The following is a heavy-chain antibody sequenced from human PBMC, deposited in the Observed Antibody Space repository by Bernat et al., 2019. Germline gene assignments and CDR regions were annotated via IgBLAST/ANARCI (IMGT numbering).Heavy chain of an antibody. J-gene: IGHJ6*02. CDR2: ISSSGSTI. Sequence: EVQLVESGGGLVQPGGSLRLSCAASGFTFSSYEMNWVRQAPGKGLEWVSYISSSGSTIYYADSVKGRFTISRDNAKNSLYLQMNSLRAEDTAVYYCARGLRTTVTTSYYCYYGMDVWGQGTTVTVSS. CDR1: GFTFSSYE. CDR3: ARGLRTTVTTSYYCYYGMDV. D-gene: IGHD4-17*01. V-gene: IGHV3-48*03.